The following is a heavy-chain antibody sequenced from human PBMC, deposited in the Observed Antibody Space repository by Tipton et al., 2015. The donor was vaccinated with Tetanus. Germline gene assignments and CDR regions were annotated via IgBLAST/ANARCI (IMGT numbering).Heavy chain of an antibody. D-gene: IGHD1-1*01. J-gene: IGHJ6*02. Sequence: GLVKPSETRSLTCSVTGGSLRGGDYHWSWIRQPPGKGLEWLAYFSSSGRTNSNYDRKSRITTSHDTAKNKFFLKLNSVTAADTAMYYCVTVNFPNYYHYGMDVWGQGTTVTVSS. CDR1: GGSLRGGDYH. CDR3: VTVNFPNYYHYGMDV. V-gene: IGHV4-61*08. CDR2: FSSSGRT.